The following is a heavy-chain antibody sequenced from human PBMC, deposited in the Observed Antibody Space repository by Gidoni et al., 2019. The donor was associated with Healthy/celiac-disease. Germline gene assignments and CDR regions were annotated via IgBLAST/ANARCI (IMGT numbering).Heavy chain of an antibody. CDR3: AKDAWGSSWYNWFDP. J-gene: IGHJ5*02. Sequence: EVPLLESGGVLVKPGGSLRLSCAASGFHFSSYAMSWVRQAPGKGLEWGSAISVSGGRTYYADSVKGRFTISRDNSKNTLYLQMNSLRAEDTAVYYCAKDAWGSSWYNWFDPWGQGTLVTVSS. V-gene: IGHV3-23*01. D-gene: IGHD6-13*01. CDR1: GFHFSSYA. CDR2: ISVSGGRT.